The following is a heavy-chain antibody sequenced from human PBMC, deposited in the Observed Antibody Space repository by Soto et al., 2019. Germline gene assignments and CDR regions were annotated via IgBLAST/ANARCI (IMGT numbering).Heavy chain of an antibody. CDR1: GFTFSSYG. Sequence: QVQLVESGGGVVQPGRSLRLSCAASGFTFSSYGMHWVRQAPGKGLAWVAVISYDGSNKYYADSVKGRFTISRDNSKNTLYLQMNSLRAEDTAVYYCAKAALRFLEWYYYMDVWGKGTTVTVSS. CDR2: ISYDGSNK. D-gene: IGHD3-3*01. CDR3: AKAALRFLEWYYYMDV. J-gene: IGHJ6*03. V-gene: IGHV3-30*18.